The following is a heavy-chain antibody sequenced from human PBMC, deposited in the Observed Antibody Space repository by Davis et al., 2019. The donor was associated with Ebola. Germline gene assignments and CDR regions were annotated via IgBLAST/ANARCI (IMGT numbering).Heavy chain of an antibody. D-gene: IGHD2-2*01. CDR3: TRGPPQYCSSTSCYRDFDY. V-gene: IGHV4-59*12. CDR2: IYYSGST. J-gene: IGHJ4*02. CDR1: GGSISSYY. Sequence: SETLSLTCTVSGGSISSYYWSWIRQPPGKGLEWIGYIYYSGSTNYNPSLKSRVTISVDTSKNQFSLKLSSVTAADTAVYYSTRGPPQYCSSTSCYRDFDYWGQGTLVTVSS.